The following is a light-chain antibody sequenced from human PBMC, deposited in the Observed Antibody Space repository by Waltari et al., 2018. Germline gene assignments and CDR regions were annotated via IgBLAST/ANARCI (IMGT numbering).Light chain of an antibody. V-gene: IGLV1-40*01. CDR2: GST. Sequence: QSVLTQPPSVSGAPGQRVTIPCTGSGSNIRAGNDVHWYQQLPRAAPKLLIYGSTSRPLGVPDRFFGSTSGTSASLAITGLQAEDEADYYCQSYDTSLRVVFGGGTKLTVL. CDR1: GSNIRAGND. CDR3: QSYDTSLRVV. J-gene: IGLJ2*01.